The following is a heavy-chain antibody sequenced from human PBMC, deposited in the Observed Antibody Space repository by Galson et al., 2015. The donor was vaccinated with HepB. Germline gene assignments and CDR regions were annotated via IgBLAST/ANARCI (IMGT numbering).Heavy chain of an antibody. J-gene: IGHJ4*02. Sequence: SLRLSCAASGFTFSSYAMHWVRQAPGKGLEWVAVISYDGSNKYYADSVKGRFTISRDNSKNTLYLQMNSLRAEDTAVYYCARDQGLGLVAGPFDYWGQGTLVTVSS. CDR3: ARDQGLGLVAGPFDY. CDR1: GFTFSSYA. D-gene: IGHD6-19*01. V-gene: IGHV3-30-3*01. CDR2: ISYDGSNK.